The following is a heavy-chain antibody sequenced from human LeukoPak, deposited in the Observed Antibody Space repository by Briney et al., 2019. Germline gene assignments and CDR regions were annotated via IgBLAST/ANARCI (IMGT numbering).Heavy chain of an antibody. D-gene: IGHD2-2*01. Sequence: GASVKVSCKASGYTFTSYAMNWVRQAPGQGLEWMGWINTNTGNPTYAQGFTGRFVFSLDTSVSTAYLQISSLKAEDTAAYYCARGIRQLQLIYGMDVWGQGTTVTVSS. V-gene: IGHV7-4-1*02. CDR1: GYTFTSYA. CDR3: ARGIRQLQLIYGMDV. J-gene: IGHJ6*02. CDR2: INTNTGNP.